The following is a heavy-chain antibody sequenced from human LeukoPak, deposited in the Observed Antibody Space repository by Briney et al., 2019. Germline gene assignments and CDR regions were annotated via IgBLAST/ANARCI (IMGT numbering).Heavy chain of an antibody. V-gene: IGHV3-9*01. CDR2: ISWNSGSI. CDR1: GFTFDDYA. CDR3: AKDLSYGSGEYYGMDV. J-gene: IGHJ6*02. Sequence: PGRSLRLSCAASGFTFDDYAMLWVRQSPGKGLEWVSGISWNSGSIVYADSVKGRFTISRDNDKNSLYLQMNSLRAEDTALYYCAKDLSYGSGEYYGMDVWGQGTTVTVSS. D-gene: IGHD3-10*01.